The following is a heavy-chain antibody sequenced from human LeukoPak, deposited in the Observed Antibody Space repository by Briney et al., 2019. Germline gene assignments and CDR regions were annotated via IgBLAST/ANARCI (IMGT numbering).Heavy chain of an antibody. V-gene: IGHV3-53*01. D-gene: IGHD4-17*01. CDR1: GLTGSHNY. J-gene: IGHJ5*02. Sequence: GGSLRLSCAASGLTGSHNYVSGVRQAPGKGLEWVSAIHTSGDTCYADSVKGRFTISRDTSKNTLYLQINSLRVEDTAVYYCIVFGDSNHWGQGTLVTVSS. CDR3: IVFGDSNH. CDR2: IHTSGDT.